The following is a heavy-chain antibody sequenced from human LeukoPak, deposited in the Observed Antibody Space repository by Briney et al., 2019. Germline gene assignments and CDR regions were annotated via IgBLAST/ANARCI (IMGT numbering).Heavy chain of an antibody. CDR3: AKSSYYDSSGYYREYYFDY. CDR2: INPDGSER. D-gene: IGHD3-22*01. Sequence: PGGSLRLSCAASGFSFSSYYMSWVRQAPGKGLEWVALINPDGSERYYVDSVKGRFTISRDNAKNSLYLQMDSLRAEDTAIYYCAKSSYYDSSGYYREYYFDYWGQGTLVTVSS. CDR1: GFSFSSYY. J-gene: IGHJ4*02. V-gene: IGHV3-7*03.